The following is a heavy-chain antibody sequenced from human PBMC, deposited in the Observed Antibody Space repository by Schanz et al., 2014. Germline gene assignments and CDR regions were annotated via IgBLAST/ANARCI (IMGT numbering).Heavy chain of an antibody. Sequence: VQLLESGGGVVQPGGSLRLSCAASGFTFSSYGMHWVRQAPGKGLEWVSSISHSGGSKYYADSVKGRFTMSRDNSKNTLYLQMNSLRADDTAVYFCARAHGNNWYGKGLDYWGQGTQVTVSS. D-gene: IGHD1-1*01. CDR2: ISHSGGSK. CDR1: GFTFSSYG. J-gene: IGHJ4*02. CDR3: ARAHGNNWYGKGLDY. V-gene: IGHV3-NL1*01.